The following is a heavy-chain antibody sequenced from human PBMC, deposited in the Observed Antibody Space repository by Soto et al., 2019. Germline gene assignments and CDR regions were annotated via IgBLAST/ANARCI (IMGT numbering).Heavy chain of an antibody. CDR3: AKSTGCVSNGPTTY. Sequence: EVQLVESGGALVQPGGSLRLSCAASGFTFSNYWMLWVRQAPGKGLVWISRMNSDGSNTVYADAVKGRFTISRDNAKNTLYLQMNSLRVEDTAVYYCAKSTGCVSNGPTTYWGQGTLVTVSS. CDR2: MNSDGSNT. J-gene: IGHJ4*02. V-gene: IGHV3-74*01. D-gene: IGHD1-26*01. CDR1: GFTFSNYW.